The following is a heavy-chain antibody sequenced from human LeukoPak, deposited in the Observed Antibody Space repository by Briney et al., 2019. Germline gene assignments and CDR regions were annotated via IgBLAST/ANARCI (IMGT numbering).Heavy chain of an antibody. V-gene: IGHV3-21*01. Sequence: TGGSLRLXCAASGFTFSSYSMNWVRQAPGKGLEWVSSISSSSSYIYYADSVKGRFTISRDNAKNSLYLQMNSLRAEDTAVYYCARVPPLTIFGVVSYMDVWGKGTTVTVSS. CDR1: GFTFSSYS. D-gene: IGHD3-3*01. J-gene: IGHJ6*03. CDR2: ISSSSSYI. CDR3: ARVPPLTIFGVVSYMDV.